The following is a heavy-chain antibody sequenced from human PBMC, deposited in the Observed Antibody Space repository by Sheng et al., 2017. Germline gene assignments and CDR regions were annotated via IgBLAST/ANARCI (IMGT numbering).Heavy chain of an antibody. Sequence: EVQLVESGGGLVQPGGTLRLSCAASGFTFSSYGMSWVRQAPGKGLEWVSAISGSGGSTYYADSVKGRFTISRDNSKNTLYLQMNSLRAEDTAVYYCAKDNIGGGSYYPLDYWGQGTLVTVSS. CDR1: GFTFSSYG. V-gene: IGHV3-23*04. J-gene: IGHJ4*02. CDR3: AKDNIGGGSYYPLDY. D-gene: IGHD1-26*01. CDR2: ISGSGGST.